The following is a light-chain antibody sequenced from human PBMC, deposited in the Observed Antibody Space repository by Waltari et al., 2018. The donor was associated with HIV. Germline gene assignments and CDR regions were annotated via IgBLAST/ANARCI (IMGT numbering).Light chain of an antibody. CDR1: QSLQHSNRKTY. J-gene: IGKJ4*01. CDR2: EVS. Sequence: DIVMTQTPLSLSVTPGQPASISCTSNQSLQHSNRKTYLYWYLQKSGQPPQLLIYEVSNRFSGVPDRFSGSGSGTDFTLKISRVEAEDVGVYYCLQSLQIPLTFGGGTKVEIK. CDR3: LQSLQIPLT. V-gene: IGKV2D-29*01.